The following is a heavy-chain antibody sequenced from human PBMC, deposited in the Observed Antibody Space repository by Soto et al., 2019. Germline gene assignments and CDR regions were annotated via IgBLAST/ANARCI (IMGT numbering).Heavy chain of an antibody. CDR3: ARAYSSSWDRWFDP. CDR1: GRSISSYY. Sequence: SETLSLTCTVSGRSISSYYWSWIRQPPGKGLEWIEYIYYSGSTNYNPSLKSRVTISVDTSKNQFSLKLSSVTAADTAVYYCARAYSSSWDRWFDPWGQGTLVTVSS. CDR2: IYYSGST. D-gene: IGHD6-13*01. J-gene: IGHJ5*02. V-gene: IGHV4-59*01.